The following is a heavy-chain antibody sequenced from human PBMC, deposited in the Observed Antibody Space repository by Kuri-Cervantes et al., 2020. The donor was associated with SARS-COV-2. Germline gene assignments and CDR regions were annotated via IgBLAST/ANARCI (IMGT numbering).Heavy chain of an antibody. Sequence: GGSLRPSCAASGFTFSSYSMNWVRQAPGKGLEWVSSISSSSSYIYYAASVKGRFTISRDNAKNSLYLQMNSLRAEDTAVYYCARDANRITIFGVVIIPGVGDVWGQGTTVTVSS. D-gene: IGHD3-3*01. J-gene: IGHJ6*02. V-gene: IGHV3-21*01. CDR2: ISSSSSYI. CDR3: ARDANRITIFGVVIIPGVGDV. CDR1: GFTFSSYS.